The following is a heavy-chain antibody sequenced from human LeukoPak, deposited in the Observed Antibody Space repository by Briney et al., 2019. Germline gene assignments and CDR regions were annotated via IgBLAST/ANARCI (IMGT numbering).Heavy chain of an antibody. Sequence: ASVKVSCKASGYTFTSYYMHWVRQAPGQGLEWMGIISPSGGSTSYAQKFQGRVTMTRDTSTSTVYMELSSLRSEDTAVYYCAREPQAAADFYYYYYYGMDVWGQGTTVTVSS. D-gene: IGHD6-13*01. CDR1: GYTFTSYY. CDR3: AREPQAAADFYYYYYYGMDV. CDR2: ISPSGGST. V-gene: IGHV1-46*01. J-gene: IGHJ6*02.